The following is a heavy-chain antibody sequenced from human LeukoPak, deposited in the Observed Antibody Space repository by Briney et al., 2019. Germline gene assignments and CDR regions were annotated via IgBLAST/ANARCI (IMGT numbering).Heavy chain of an antibody. CDR1: GFTFSSYW. D-gene: IGHD3-22*01. J-gene: IGHJ4*02. CDR2: IKQDGSEK. V-gene: IGHV3-7*03. Sequence: PGGSLRLSCAASGFTFSSYWMSWVRQAPGKGLEWVANIKQDGSEKYYVDSVKGRFTISRDNAKNSLYLQMNSLRAEDTAVYYCAKDHPLRSYYDSSGSYYFDYWGQGTLVTVSS. CDR3: AKDHPLRSYYDSSGSYYFDY.